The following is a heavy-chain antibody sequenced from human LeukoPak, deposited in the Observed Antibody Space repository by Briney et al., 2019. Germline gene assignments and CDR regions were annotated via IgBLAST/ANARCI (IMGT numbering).Heavy chain of an antibody. J-gene: IGHJ4*02. CDR1: GGSISTYY. CDR3: VRGKSLDY. CDR2: IYYSGST. V-gene: IGHV4-59*01. Sequence: PSETLSLTCTVSGGSISTYYWSWIRQPPGKGLEWIGYIYYSGSTSYNPSLKSRVTISVDASKNQFSLKLSSVTTADTAVYYCVRGKSLDYWGQGTLVTVSS.